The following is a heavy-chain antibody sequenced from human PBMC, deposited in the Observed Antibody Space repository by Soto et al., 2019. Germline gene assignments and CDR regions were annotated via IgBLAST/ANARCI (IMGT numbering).Heavy chain of an antibody. J-gene: IGHJ5*02. Sequence: SVKVSCKASGGTFSSYAISWVRQAPGQGLEWMGGIIPIFGTANYAQKFQGRVTITADESTSTAYMELSSLRSEDTAVYYCARERDIAAAGIWFDPWGQGTLVTVSS. CDR3: ARERDIAAAGIWFDP. D-gene: IGHD6-13*01. V-gene: IGHV1-69*13. CDR1: GGTFSSYA. CDR2: IIPIFGTA.